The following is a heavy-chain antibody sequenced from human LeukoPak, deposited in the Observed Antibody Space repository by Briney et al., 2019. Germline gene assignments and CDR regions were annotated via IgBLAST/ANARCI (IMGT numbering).Heavy chain of an antibody. Sequence: SETLSLTCAVYGGSFSDYSWNWIRQPPGKGLEWIGEINHFGSTNYNPSLKSRITISGDTFKKQFSLKVNSVTAADTTVYYCARGYRAHQTFYSYHYFDYWGQGTLVTVSS. V-gene: IGHV4-34*01. CDR3: ARGYRAHQTFYSYHYFDY. CDR2: INHFGST. D-gene: IGHD5-18*01. J-gene: IGHJ4*01. CDR1: GGSFSDYS.